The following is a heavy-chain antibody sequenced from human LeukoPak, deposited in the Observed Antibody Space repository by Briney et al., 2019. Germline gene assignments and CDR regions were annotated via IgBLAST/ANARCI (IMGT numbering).Heavy chain of an antibody. CDR2: IIPILGIV. CDR3: AHGRDYDAFDI. V-gene: IGHV1-69*04. J-gene: IGHJ3*02. Sequence: SVKVSCKASGGTFSSYAISWVRQAPGQGLEWMGRIIPILGIVNYAQKFQGRVTITADKSTSTAYMELSSLRSEDTAVYYCAHGRDYDAFDIWGHGTMVTVSS. CDR1: GGTFSSYA. D-gene: IGHD4-17*01.